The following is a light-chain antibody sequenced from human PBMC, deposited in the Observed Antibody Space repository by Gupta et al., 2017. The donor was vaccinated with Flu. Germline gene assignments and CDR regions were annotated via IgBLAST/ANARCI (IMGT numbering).Light chain of an antibody. J-gene: IGKJ2*01. CDR3: QQYDDLPPYT. CDR1: HDINNC. Sequence: DVQITQSPSSLSASVGDSVTITCQASHDINNCVHWYQQKPGKAPKLLIYVASSLETGVPSRFSGSGSGTDFTFTIISLQPEDVATYYCQQYDDLPPYTFGQGTKLEI. CDR2: VAS. V-gene: IGKV1-33*01.